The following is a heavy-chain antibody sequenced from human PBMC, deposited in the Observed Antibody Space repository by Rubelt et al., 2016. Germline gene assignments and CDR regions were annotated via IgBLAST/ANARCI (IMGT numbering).Heavy chain of an antibody. V-gene: IGHV4-59*01. CDR2: IHYSGST. CDR3: ATSWDRTFWFDP. D-gene: IGHD1-14*01. CDR1: GGSISSYY. J-gene: IGHJ5*02. Sequence: QVRLQESGPGLVKPSETLSLTCTVSGGSISSYYWSWIRQPPGKGLEWVGYIHYSGSTNYNPSLKSRVTISLDTSKNRFSLKLSSVTAADTAVYYCATSWDRTFWFDPWGQGTLVTVSP.